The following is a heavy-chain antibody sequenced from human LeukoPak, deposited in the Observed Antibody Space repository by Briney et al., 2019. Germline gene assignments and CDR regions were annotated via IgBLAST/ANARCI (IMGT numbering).Heavy chain of an antibody. CDR2: INHSGST. Sequence: PSETLSPTCAVYGGSFSGYYWSWIRQPPGKGLEGIGEINHSGSTNYNPSLKSRVTISVDTSKNQFSLKLSSVTAADTAVYYCARRYYYGSGSYDIWGQGTMVTVSS. D-gene: IGHD3-10*01. CDR1: GGSFSGYY. CDR3: ARRYYYGSGSYDI. J-gene: IGHJ3*02. V-gene: IGHV4-34*01.